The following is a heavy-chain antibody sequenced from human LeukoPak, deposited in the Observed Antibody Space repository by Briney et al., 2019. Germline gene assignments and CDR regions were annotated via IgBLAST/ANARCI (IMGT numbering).Heavy chain of an antibody. CDR2: IIPIFGTA. J-gene: IGHJ4*02. CDR1: GGTFSSYA. Sequence: SVKVSCKASGGTFSSYAISWVRQAPGQGLEWMGGIIPIFGTANYAQKFQGRVTITADESTSTAYMELSSLRSEDAAVYCCARAYSSNWYYFDSWGQGALVTVSS. V-gene: IGHV1-69*13. D-gene: IGHD2-2*01. CDR3: ARAYSSNWYYFDS.